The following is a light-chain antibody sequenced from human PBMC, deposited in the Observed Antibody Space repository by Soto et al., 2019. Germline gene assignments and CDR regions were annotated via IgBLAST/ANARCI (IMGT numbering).Light chain of an antibody. CDR2: EVN. CDR3: SSYAGNNNVV. Sequence: QSGLTQPPSASGSPGLSVTISCTGTSSDVGGYNYVSWYQKHPDKAPKRMIYEVNKRPSGVPDRFSGSKSGNTASLTVSGLQAEDEADYYCSSYAGNNNVVFGGGTKLTVL. CDR1: SSDVGGYNY. V-gene: IGLV2-8*01. J-gene: IGLJ3*02.